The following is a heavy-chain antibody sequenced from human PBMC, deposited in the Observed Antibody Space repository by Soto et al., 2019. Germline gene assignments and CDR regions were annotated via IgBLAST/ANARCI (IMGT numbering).Heavy chain of an antibody. Sequence: EVQLVESGGGLVKPGGSLRLSCAASGFTFSNAWMSWVRQAPGKGLEWVGRIKSKTDGGTTDYAAPVKGRFTISRDDLKNTLYRQMNSLKTEDTAVYYCTTDLLYDYDRLPWGQGTLFTVSS. CDR1: GFTFSNAW. CDR3: TTDLLYDYDRLP. D-gene: IGHD4-17*01. J-gene: IGHJ5*02. V-gene: IGHV3-15*01. CDR2: IKSKTDGGTT.